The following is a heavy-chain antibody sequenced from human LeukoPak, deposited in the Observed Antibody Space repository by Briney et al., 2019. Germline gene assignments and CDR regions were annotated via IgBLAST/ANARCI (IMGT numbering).Heavy chain of an antibody. CDR1: GLTFSSYW. CDR3: AREWGVDY. D-gene: IGHD3-16*01. J-gene: IGHJ4*02. CDR2: INSDGSST. V-gene: IGHV3-74*01. Sequence: GGSLRLSCAASGLTFSSYWMHWVRQAPGKGRVWVSRINSDGSSTNYADSVKGRFTIPRDNAKTPPYLQMNSLSAETTAVYYCAREWGVDYCGQGALVTVSS.